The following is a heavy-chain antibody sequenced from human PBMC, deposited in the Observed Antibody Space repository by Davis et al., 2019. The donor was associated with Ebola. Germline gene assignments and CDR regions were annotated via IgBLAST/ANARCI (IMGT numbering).Heavy chain of an antibody. V-gene: IGHV4-39*07. Sequence: SETLSLTCTVSGGSISSGGYYWSWIRQPPGKGLEWIGEINHSGSTNYNPSLKSRVTISVDTSKNQFSLKLSSVTAADTAVYYCARVGGFWSGYGMDVWGQGTTVTVSS. CDR1: GGSISSGGYY. CDR2: INHSGST. J-gene: IGHJ6*02. CDR3: ARVGGFWSGYGMDV. D-gene: IGHD3-3*01.